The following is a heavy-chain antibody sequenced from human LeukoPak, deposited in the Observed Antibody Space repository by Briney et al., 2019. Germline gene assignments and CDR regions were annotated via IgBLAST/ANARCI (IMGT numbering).Heavy chain of an antibody. CDR3: TTASLGSYVPLGYNWFDP. CDR1: GFTFSNAW. D-gene: IGHD3-10*02. CDR2: IKSKTNGGTT. J-gene: IGHJ5*02. V-gene: IGHV3-15*01. Sequence: PGGSLRLSCAASGFTFSNAWMSWVRQAPGKGLEWVGRIKSKTNGGTTDYAEPVKGRFTISRDDSKNTLYLQMNSLKTEDTAVYYCTTASLGSYVPLGYNWFDPWGQGTLSPSPQ.